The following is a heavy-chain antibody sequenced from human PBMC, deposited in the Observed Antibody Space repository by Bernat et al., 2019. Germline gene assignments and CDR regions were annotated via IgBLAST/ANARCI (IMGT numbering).Heavy chain of an antibody. CDR1: GSTFSDHY. CDR2: LRNKPNSYTT. Sequence: EVQLVESGGGLVQPGGSLRLSCAASGSTFSDHYMDWVRQAPGKGLEWISRLRNKPNSYTTEYAASVKGRFTISRDDSKNSLYLQMNSLKTEDTAVYYCVRDAGYCSGGRCYNLFDPWGQGTLVTVSS. V-gene: IGHV3-72*01. D-gene: IGHD2-15*01. J-gene: IGHJ5*02. CDR3: VRDAGYCSGGRCYNLFDP.